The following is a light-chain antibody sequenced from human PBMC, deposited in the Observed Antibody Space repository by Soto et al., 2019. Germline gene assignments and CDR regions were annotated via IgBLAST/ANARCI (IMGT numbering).Light chain of an antibody. V-gene: IGLV1-40*01. J-gene: IGLJ3*02. CDR2: GNS. CDR3: QSYDSSLGSV. CDR1: SSNIGAGYD. Sequence: QSVLTQPPSVSGAPGQRVTISCTGSSSNIGAGYDVHWYQQLPGTAPKLLIYGNSNRPSGVPDRFPGSKSGTSASLAITGLQAEDEADYYCQSYDSSLGSVFGGGTKLTVL.